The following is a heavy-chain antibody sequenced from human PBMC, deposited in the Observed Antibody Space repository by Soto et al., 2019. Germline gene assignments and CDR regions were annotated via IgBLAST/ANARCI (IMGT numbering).Heavy chain of an antibody. CDR2: ISSDGDLR. J-gene: IGHJ4*02. CDR1: GFTFNNFA. V-gene: IGHV3-23*01. D-gene: IGHD3-9*01. CDR3: AKVRQRFLDILTGATNFDS. Sequence: EVHLLGSGGDWVKPGGSLRLSCEVSGFTFNNFAMSWVRQSPGKGLEWVSTISSDGDLRHYAESVKGRFTISRDNSKSSLFLQMNSLRAEDTALYFCAKVRQRFLDILTGATNFDSWGQGTLVTVSS.